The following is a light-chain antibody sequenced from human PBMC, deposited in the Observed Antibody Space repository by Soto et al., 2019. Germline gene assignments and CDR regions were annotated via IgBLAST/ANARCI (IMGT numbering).Light chain of an antibody. CDR2: AAS. J-gene: IGKJ5*01. CDR3: QQRSNWLSSST. V-gene: IGKV1-39*01. CDR1: QSIGRF. Sequence: DIQMTQSPSSLSASVGDRVTITCRASQSIGRFLKWYQQKPGKAPALLIYAASNRATGIPARFSGSGSGTDLTLSISSLEAEDFAVYYCQQRSNWLSSSTVGHGTRLESK.